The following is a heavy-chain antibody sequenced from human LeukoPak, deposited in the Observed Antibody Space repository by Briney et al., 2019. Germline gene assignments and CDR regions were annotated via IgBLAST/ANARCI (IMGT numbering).Heavy chain of an antibody. Sequence: ASVKVSCKASGGTFSSYAISWVRQAPGQGLEWMGRIIPILGIANYAQKFQGRVTITADKSTSTAYMELSSLRSEDTAVYYCARDGDAYCGGDCYHSFDYWGQGTLVTVSS. J-gene: IGHJ4*02. D-gene: IGHD2-21*02. CDR2: IIPILGIA. V-gene: IGHV1-69*04. CDR3: ARDGDAYCGGDCYHSFDY. CDR1: GGTFSSYA.